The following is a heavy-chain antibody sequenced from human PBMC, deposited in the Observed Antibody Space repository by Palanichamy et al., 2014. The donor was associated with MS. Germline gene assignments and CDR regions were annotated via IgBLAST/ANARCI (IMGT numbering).Heavy chain of an antibody. V-gene: IGHV3-7*03. CDR3: ARDNSGDGWYY. CDR1: GFTFRDYW. J-gene: IGHJ4*02. CDR2: INKDGSEK. D-gene: IGHD5-24*01. Sequence: EVQLVESGGGLVQPGGSLRLSCVVSGFTFRDYWMSWVRQAPGKGLEWVANINKDGSEKHYVDSVRGRFTISSDNAKNSLYLQMSSLRVEDTAVYYCARDNSGDGWYYWGQGTLVPVSS.